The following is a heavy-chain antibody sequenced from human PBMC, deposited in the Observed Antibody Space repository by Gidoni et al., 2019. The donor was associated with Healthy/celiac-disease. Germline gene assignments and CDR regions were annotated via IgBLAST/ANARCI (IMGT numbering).Heavy chain of an antibody. J-gene: IGHJ4*02. CDR1: GGSISRSSYY. CDR2: IYYSGST. D-gene: IGHD6-19*01. CDR3: ARIPGYSSGWSSRGVYYFDY. Sequence: QLQLQESGPGLVKPSETLSLTCTVSGGSISRSSYYWGWIRKPPGKGLEWIGSIYYSGSTYYNPSLKSRVTISVDTSKNQFSLKLSSVTAADTAVYYCARIPGYSSGWSSRGVYYFDYWGQGTLVTVSS. V-gene: IGHV4-39*07.